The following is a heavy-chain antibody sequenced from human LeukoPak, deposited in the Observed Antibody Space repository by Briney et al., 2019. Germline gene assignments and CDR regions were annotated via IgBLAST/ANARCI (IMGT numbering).Heavy chain of an antibody. J-gene: IGHJ6*02. D-gene: IGHD3-16*01. V-gene: IGHV3-48*03. CDR1: RFTFSSYE. CDR3: ARVGDVNDMDV. Sequence: GGSLRLSCAASRFTFSSYEMSWVRQAPGKGLEWVSYISSSGSTIYYADSVKGRFTISRENAKNSLYLQMNSVRADDTAVYYCARVGDVNDMDVWGQGTTVTVSS. CDR2: ISSSGSTI.